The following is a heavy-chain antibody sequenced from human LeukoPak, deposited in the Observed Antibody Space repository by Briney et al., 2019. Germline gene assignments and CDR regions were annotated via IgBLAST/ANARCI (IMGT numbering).Heavy chain of an antibody. Sequence: PSETLSLTCAVYGGSFSGYYWSWIRQPPGKGLEWIGEINHSGSTNYNSSLKSRVTISVDTSMNQFSLKLSSVTAADTAVYYCARGLLGEADCSSTSCYGTDFDYWGQGTLVTVSS. V-gene: IGHV4-34*01. CDR1: GGSFSGYY. D-gene: IGHD2-2*01. J-gene: IGHJ4*02. CDR3: ARGLLGEADCSSTSCYGTDFDY. CDR2: INHSGST.